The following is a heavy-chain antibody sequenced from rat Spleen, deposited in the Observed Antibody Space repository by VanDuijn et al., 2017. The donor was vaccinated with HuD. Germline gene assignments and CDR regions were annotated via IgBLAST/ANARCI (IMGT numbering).Heavy chain of an antibody. CDR3: TTQWELYH. CDR2: ITYDAFST. CDR1: GFTFSNYD. Sequence: EVQLMESGGGLVQPGRSMKLSCLASGFTFSNYDMAWVSQAPKKGLEWVASITYDAFSTNYRDSVKGRFTISRDNAKSTLYLQMNSLRSEDTATYYCTTQWELYHWGQGVMVTVSS. J-gene: IGHJ2*01. D-gene: IGHD5-1*01. V-gene: IGHV5-7*01.